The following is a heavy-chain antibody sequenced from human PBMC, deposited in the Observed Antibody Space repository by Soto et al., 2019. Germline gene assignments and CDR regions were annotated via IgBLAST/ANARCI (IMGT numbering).Heavy chain of an antibody. D-gene: IGHD4-17*01. Sequence: PGESLKISCDCSGYNFATYWIGWVRQMPGRSLEWMGVIYPADSDTRYSPSFQGQVTISADKSISTAYLQWSSLKASDTAIYYCARIYGDYIKFDYWGQGTLVTVSS. V-gene: IGHV5-51*01. CDR2: IYPADSDT. J-gene: IGHJ4*02. CDR3: ARIYGDYIKFDY. CDR1: GYNFATYW.